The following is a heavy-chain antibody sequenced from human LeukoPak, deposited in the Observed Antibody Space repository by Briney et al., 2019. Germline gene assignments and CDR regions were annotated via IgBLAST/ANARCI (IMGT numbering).Heavy chain of an antibody. CDR1: GFTFNNYG. D-gene: IGHD5-12*01. CDR3: AKDIRGYSGYVKQAFDI. CDR2: TSYDGSNT. Sequence: GRSLRLSCAASGFTFNNYGMHWVRQAPGKGLEWVAVTSYDGSNTYYADSVKGRFTISRDNSKNTLYLQMNSLRAEDTAVYYCAKDIRGYSGYVKQAFDIWGQGTMVTVSS. J-gene: IGHJ3*02. V-gene: IGHV3-30*18.